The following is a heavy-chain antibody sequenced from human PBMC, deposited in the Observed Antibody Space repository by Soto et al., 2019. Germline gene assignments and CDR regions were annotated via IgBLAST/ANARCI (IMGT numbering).Heavy chain of an antibody. CDR3: ARDAGIVGATADYFDY. CDR2: ISSSGSTI. D-gene: IGHD1-26*01. V-gene: IGHV3-11*01. CDR1: GFTFSDYY. J-gene: IGHJ4*02. Sequence: QVQLVESGGGLVKPGGSLRLSCAASGFTFSDYYMSWIRQAPGKGLEWVSYISSSGSTISYADSVKGRLTISRDNAKNSRFPQMNRLRAEDKAVYYCARDAGIVGATADYFDYWGQGTLVTVSS.